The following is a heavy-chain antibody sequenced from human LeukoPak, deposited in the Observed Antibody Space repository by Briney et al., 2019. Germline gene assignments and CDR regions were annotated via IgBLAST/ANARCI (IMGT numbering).Heavy chain of an antibody. CDR1: GFTFSSYS. CDR3: ARVVVVAAKPHHFDY. Sequence: GGSLRLSCAASGFTFSSYSMNWVCQAPGKGLEWVSSISSSSSYIYYADSVKGRFTISRDNAKNSLYLQMNSLRAEDTAVYYCARVVVVAAKPHHFDYWGQGTLVTVSS. J-gene: IGHJ4*02. D-gene: IGHD2-15*01. CDR2: ISSSSSYI. V-gene: IGHV3-21*01.